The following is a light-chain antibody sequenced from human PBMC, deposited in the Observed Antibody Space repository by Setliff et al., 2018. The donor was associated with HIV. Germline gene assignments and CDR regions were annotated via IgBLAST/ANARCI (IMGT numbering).Light chain of an antibody. V-gene: IGLV3-27*01. J-gene: IGLJ3*02. Sequence: SYALTQPSSVSVSPGQTARITCSGDILAKKYVRWFQQRPGQAPVLLIYKGSERPSGIPERFSGSSSGTTVTLTIGGAQGEDEADYYCYSAADNIGVFGGGTKVTVL. CDR2: KGS. CDR3: YSAADNIGV. CDR1: ILAKKY.